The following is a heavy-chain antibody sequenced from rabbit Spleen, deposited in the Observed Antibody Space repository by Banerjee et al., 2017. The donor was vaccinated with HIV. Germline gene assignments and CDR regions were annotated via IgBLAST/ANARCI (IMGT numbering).Heavy chain of an antibody. CDR1: GFSFSSSCY. Sequence: QSLEESGGDLVKPEGSLTLTCTASGFSFSSSCYMCWVRQAPGKGLEWIACIYAYNTAYTSYASWAKGRFTISKSSSTTVTLQMTSLTAADTATYFCARGGSASSYVGRLNLWGPGTLVTVS. CDR2: IYAYNTAYT. CDR3: ARGGSASSYVGRLNL. J-gene: IGHJ4*01. D-gene: IGHD6-1*01. V-gene: IGHV1S40*01.